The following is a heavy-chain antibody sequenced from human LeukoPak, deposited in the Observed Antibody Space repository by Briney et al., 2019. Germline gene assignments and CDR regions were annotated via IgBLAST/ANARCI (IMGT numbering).Heavy chain of an antibody. D-gene: IGHD1-1*01. CDR1: GGTFSSYA. J-gene: IGHJ4*02. CDR3: AREVGIREATRFDY. V-gene: IGHV1-69*13. CDR2: IIPIFGTA. Sequence: GASVKVSCKASGGTFSSYAISWVRQAPGQGLEWMGGIIPIFGTANYAQKFQGRVTITADESTSTAYMELSSLRSEDTAVYYCAREVGIREATRFDYWGQGTLVTVSS.